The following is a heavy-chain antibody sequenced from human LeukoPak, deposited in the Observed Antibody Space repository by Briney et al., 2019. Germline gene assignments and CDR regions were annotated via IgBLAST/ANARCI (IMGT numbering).Heavy chain of an antibody. J-gene: IGHJ4*02. D-gene: IGHD3-22*01. CDR2: IIPIFGTA. V-gene: IGHV1-69*13. CDR1: GGTFSSYA. CDR3: AIHYYDSSGYSYYFDY. Sequence: SVKVSCKASGGTFSSYAISWVRQAPGQGLEWMGGIIPIFGTANYAQRFQGRVTITADESTSTAYMELSSLRSEDTAVYYCAIHYYDSSGYSYYFDYWGQGTLVTVSS.